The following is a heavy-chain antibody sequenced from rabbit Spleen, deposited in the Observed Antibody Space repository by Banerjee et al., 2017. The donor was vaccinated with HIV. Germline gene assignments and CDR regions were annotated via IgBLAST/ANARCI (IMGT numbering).Heavy chain of an antibody. J-gene: IGHJ4*01. CDR3: ARGSATMTMVITGYYLSL. Sequence: QVKESGGGLVQPGGSLKLSCKASGFDFSRYYMSWVRQAPGKGLEWIGYIEPVFGVTYYASWVNGRFTISSHNAQNMLYLQLNSLTAADTATYFCARGSATMTMVITGYYLSLWGPGTLVTVS. CDR1: GFDFSRYY. D-gene: IGHD2-1*01. CDR2: IEPVFGVT. V-gene: IGHV1S7*01.